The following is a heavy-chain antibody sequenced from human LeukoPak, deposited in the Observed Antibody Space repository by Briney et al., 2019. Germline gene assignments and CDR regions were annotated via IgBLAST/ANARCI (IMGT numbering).Heavy chain of an antibody. J-gene: IGHJ4*02. CDR1: GFTLSNYE. Sequence: PGGSLRLSYAASGFTLSNYEMNWVRQAPGKGLEWVSYISSSGTTIQYADSVKGRFTISRDNAKNSLYLQMNTLRAEDTAVYYCATFTDYWGQGTLVTVSS. CDR3: ATFTDY. V-gene: IGHV3-48*03. CDR2: ISSSGTTI.